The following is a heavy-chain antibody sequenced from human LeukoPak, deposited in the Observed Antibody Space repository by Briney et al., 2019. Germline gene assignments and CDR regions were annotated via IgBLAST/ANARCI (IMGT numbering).Heavy chain of an antibody. D-gene: IGHD2/OR15-2a*01. CDR1: GFIIGSYW. CDR2: IRQNGSEK. Sequence: GGSLRLSCVASGFIIGSYWMSWVRQAPGKGLEWVANIRQNGSEKYYVDSVKGRLTISRDNAKNSLYLQMNNLTAADTAIYYCARAGYYGDDAFDLWGQGTRVTVSS. V-gene: IGHV3-7*01. J-gene: IGHJ3*01. CDR3: ARAGYYGDDAFDL.